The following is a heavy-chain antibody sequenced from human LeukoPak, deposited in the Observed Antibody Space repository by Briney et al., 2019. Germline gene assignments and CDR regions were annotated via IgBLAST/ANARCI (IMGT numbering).Heavy chain of an antibody. V-gene: IGHV4-4*02. CDR3: ASKYYDFWSGYYN. CDR2: IHHSGKT. Sequence: SETLSLTCAVSGDSISSINWWTWVRLSPEKGLEWIGEIHHSGKTNYNPSLKSRVNISLDKSKNHFSLRVNSVVAADTAIYYCASKYYDFWSGYYNWGQGTLVTVSS. D-gene: IGHD3-3*01. J-gene: IGHJ4*02. CDR1: GDSISSINW.